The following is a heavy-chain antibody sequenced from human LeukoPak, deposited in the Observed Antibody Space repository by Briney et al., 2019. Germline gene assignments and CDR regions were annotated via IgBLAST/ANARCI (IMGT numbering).Heavy chain of an antibody. D-gene: IGHD1-26*01. V-gene: IGHV3-30*04. CDR1: GFTFSTYA. J-gene: IGHJ4*02. Sequence: GGSLRLSCAASGFTFSTYAMHWVRQAPGKGLEWVAVISYDGSNKYYADSVKGRFTISRDNAKNSLYLQMNSLRAEDTAVYYCARSSVGATAYDYWGQGTLVTVSS. CDR2: ISYDGSNK. CDR3: ARSSVGATAYDY.